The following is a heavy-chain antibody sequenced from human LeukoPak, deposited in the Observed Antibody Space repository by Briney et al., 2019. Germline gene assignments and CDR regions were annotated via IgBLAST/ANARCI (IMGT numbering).Heavy chain of an antibody. D-gene: IGHD5-24*01. CDR1: GFTFSSYL. V-gene: IGHV3-23*01. J-gene: IGHJ4*02. CDR3: ATCRDGYNLLDY. CDR2: INRSGDGT. Sequence: GGSLRLSCAASGFTFSSYLMSWVRQAPGKGLEWVSSINRSGDGTFYADSVKGRFTISRDTANNTLYLQMNSLRAKDTAVYYCATCRDGYNLLDYWGQGTLVTVSS.